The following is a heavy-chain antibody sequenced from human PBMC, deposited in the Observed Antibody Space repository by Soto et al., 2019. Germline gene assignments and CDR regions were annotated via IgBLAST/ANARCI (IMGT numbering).Heavy chain of an antibody. CDR2: INHSGST. D-gene: IGHD6-13*01. CDR1: GGSFSGYY. J-gene: IGHJ4*02. Sequence: PSETLSLTCAVYGGSFSGYYWSWIRQPPGKGLEWIGEINHSGSTNYNPSLKSRVTISVDTSKNQFSLKLSSVTAADTAVYYCARVARSWYYFDYWGQGTLVTVSS. V-gene: IGHV4-34*01. CDR3: ARVARSWYYFDY.